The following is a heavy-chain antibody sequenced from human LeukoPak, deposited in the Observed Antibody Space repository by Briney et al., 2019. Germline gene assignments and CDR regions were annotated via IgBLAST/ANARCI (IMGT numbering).Heavy chain of an antibody. CDR2: IWYDGSNK. CDR1: GFTFSSYG. Sequence: GGSLRLSCAASGFTFSSYGMHWVRQAPGKGLEWVAVIWYDGSNKYYADSVKGRFTISRDNSKNTLYLQMNSLRAEDTAVYYCARDLTTYGSGSRYWGQGTLVTVSS. D-gene: IGHD3-10*01. CDR3: ARDLTTYGSGSRY. J-gene: IGHJ4*02. V-gene: IGHV3-33*01.